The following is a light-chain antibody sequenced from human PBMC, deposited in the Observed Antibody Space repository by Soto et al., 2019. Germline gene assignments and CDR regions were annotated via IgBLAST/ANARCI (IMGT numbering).Light chain of an antibody. Sequence: DIVLTQSPGTLSLSPGERVTLSCRASQSASSSYLAWYQQRPGQAPRLLIYGASSRATGIPDRFSGSGSGADFTLTISRVEPEDFAVYYCHQYGRSPWTLGQGTKVDIK. CDR3: HQYGRSPWT. CDR2: GAS. CDR1: QSASSSY. V-gene: IGKV3-20*01. J-gene: IGKJ1*01.